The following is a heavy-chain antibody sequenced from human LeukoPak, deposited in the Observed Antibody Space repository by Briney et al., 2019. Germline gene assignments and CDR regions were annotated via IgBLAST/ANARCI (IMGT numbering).Heavy chain of an antibody. J-gene: IGHJ2*01. D-gene: IGHD3-3*01. CDR3: TRAITVGGITIPFDL. V-gene: IGHV3-21*01. CDR2: ISSSSSYI. Sequence: GGSLRLSCAASGFSFSSYSMNWVRQAPGKGLEWVSSISSSSSYIYYADSVKGRFTISRDNAKNSLYLQMNSLRAEDTAVYYCTRAITVGGITIPFDLWGRGTQVTVSS. CDR1: GFSFSSYS.